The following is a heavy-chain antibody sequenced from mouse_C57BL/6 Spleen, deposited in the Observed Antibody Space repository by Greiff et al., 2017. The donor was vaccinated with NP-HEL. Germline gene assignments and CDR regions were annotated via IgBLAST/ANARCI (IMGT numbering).Heavy chain of an antibody. D-gene: IGHD6-1*01. CDR1: GYTFTSYW. Sequence: VQLQQSGAELVKPGASVKLSCKASGYTFTSYWMHWVKQRPGQGLEWIGEINPSNGRTNYNEKFKSKATLTVDKSSSTAYTQLSSPTSEDSAVYYCARVITRDYWGQGTTLTVSS. V-gene: IGHV1S81*02. CDR2: INPSNGRT. CDR3: ARVITRDY. J-gene: IGHJ2*01.